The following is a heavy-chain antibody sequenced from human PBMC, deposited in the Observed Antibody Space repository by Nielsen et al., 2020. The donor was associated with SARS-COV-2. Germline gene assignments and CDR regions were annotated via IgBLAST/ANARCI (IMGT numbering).Heavy chain of an antibody. Sequence: ASVKVSCKASGYRFTRYALNWVRQAPGEGPEWIGWINTSTGKPTYAQAFTGRFVFSLDTSVSTAYLQISSLKAEDSAVYYCVRDIAVTGSPLHYFDYWGQGTLVAVSS. CDR2: INTSTGKP. V-gene: IGHV7-4-1*02. CDR1: GYRFTRYA. J-gene: IGHJ4*02. D-gene: IGHD6-19*01. CDR3: VRDIAVTGSPLHYFDY.